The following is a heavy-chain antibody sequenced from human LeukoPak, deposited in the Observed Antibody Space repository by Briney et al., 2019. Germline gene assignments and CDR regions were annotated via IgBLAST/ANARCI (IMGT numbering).Heavy chain of an antibody. V-gene: IGHV3-23*01. CDR3: ARDGSSGYFDY. D-gene: IGHD3-22*01. CDR2: ISGSGGST. J-gene: IGHJ4*02. Sequence: GGSLRLSCAASGFTFSSYAMSWVRQAPGKGLEWVSAISGSGGSTYYADSVKGRFTISRDNSKNTLYLQMNSLRAEDTAVFYCARDGSSGYFDYWGQGTLVTVSS. CDR1: GFTFSSYA.